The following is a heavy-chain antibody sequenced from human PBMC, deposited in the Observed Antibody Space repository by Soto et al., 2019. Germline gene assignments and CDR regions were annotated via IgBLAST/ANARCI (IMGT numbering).Heavy chain of an antibody. CDR3: VKMPVTTASYYYFGMDV. J-gene: IGHJ6*02. V-gene: IGHV3-23*01. CDR2: SSGSGIST. D-gene: IGHD4-4*01. CDR1: GFPFSTYP. Sequence: GGSLRLSCAASGFPFSTYPMNWVRQVPGKGLEWVSGSSGSGISTFYADSVNGRFTISRDNSKNTVYLQMNRLRAEDKALYYCVKMPVTTASYYYFGMDVWGQGTTVTVSS.